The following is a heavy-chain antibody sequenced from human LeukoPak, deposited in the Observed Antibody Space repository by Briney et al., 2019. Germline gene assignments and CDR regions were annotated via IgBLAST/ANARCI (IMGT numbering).Heavy chain of an antibody. CDR3: AKRSGINYGYFDS. CDR1: GYTFTGYY. Sequence: GASVKVSCKASGYTFTGYYMHWVRQAPGQGLEWMGWINPNSGGTNYAQKFQGRVTMTRDTSISTAYMELSRLRSDDTAVYYCAKRSGINYGYFDSWGQGALVTVSS. J-gene: IGHJ4*02. CDR2: INPNSGGT. V-gene: IGHV1-2*02. D-gene: IGHD1-26*01.